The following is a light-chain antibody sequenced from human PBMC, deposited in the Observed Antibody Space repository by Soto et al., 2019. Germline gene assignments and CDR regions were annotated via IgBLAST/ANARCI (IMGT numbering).Light chain of an antibody. V-gene: IGKV3-11*01. J-gene: IGKJ1*01. Sequence: EIVLTQSPATLSLSPGERATLSCRASQSVSSYLAWYQQKPGQAPRLLMYDASTRATGIPARVSGSGSGTDFTLTISSLQPDDFATYYCQQYNSYSFGQGTKVDIK. CDR2: DAS. CDR1: QSVSSY. CDR3: QQYNSYS.